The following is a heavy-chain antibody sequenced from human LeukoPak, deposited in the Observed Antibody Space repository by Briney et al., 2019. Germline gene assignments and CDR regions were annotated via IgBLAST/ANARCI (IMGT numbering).Heavy chain of an antibody. D-gene: IGHD1/OR15-1a*01. CDR1: GYTFTSYG. Sequence: GASVKVSCKASGYTFTSYGISWVRQAPGQGLEWMGWISAYNGNTNYAQKLQGRVTMTTDTSTSTAYMELRSLRSDDTAVYYCATSIQPKDYYYYMDVWGKGTTVTVFS. V-gene: IGHV1-18*01. J-gene: IGHJ6*03. CDR3: ATSIQPKDYYYYMDV. CDR2: ISAYNGNT.